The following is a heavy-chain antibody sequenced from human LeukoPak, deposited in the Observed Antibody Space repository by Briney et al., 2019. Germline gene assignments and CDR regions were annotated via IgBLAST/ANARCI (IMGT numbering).Heavy chain of an antibody. Sequence: PGGSLRLSCAASGFTFSSYWMHWVRQAPGKGLVWVSRISSDGSSTSYADSVKGRFTISRDNAKNSLYLQMNSLRAEDTAVYYCAREGGYGSGSYYKEHDAFDIWGQGTMVTVSS. CDR2: ISSDGSST. CDR1: GFTFSSYW. V-gene: IGHV3-74*01. D-gene: IGHD3-10*01. J-gene: IGHJ3*02. CDR3: AREGGYGSGSYYKEHDAFDI.